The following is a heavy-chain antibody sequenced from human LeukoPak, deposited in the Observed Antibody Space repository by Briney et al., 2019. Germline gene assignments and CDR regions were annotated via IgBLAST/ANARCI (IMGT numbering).Heavy chain of an antibody. CDR3: VTRTTIFGVVIYFDY. J-gene: IGHJ4*02. D-gene: IGHD3-3*01. CDR2: FDPEDGET. V-gene: IGHV1-24*01. CDR1: GYTLTELS. Sequence: ASVKVSCKVSGYTLTELSMHWVRQAPGKGLEWMGGFDPEDGETIYAQKFQGRVTMTEDTSTDTAYMELSSLRSEDTAVYYCVTRTTIFGVVIYFDYWGQGTLVTVSS.